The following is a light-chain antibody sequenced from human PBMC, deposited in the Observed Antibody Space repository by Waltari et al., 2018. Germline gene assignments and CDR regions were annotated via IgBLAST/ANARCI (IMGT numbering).Light chain of an antibody. CDR2: DAS. J-gene: IGKJ5*01. CDR1: QSVSSN. CDR3: QQYNRWPPIT. Sequence: EIVMTQSPATLSVSPGEIATLPCRASQSVSSNVAWYQKKPGPAPRLLIYDASTRATSIPARFRGSGSGTEFTLTISSLQSEDFAVYYCQQYNRWPPITFGQGTRLEIK. V-gene: IGKV3-15*01.